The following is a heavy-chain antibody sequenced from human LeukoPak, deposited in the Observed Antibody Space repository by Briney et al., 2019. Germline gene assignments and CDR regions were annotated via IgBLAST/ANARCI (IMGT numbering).Heavy chain of an antibody. Sequence: GESLKISCKGSGCRFTSYWIGWVRQMPGKGLEWMGIIYPGDSDTRYSPSFQGQVTISADKSISTAYLQWSSLKASDTAMYYCARRPRTEKGMPAGFDYWGPGTLVTVSS. CDR3: ARRPRTEKGMPAGFDY. D-gene: IGHD6-13*01. CDR2: IYPGDSDT. V-gene: IGHV5-51*01. CDR1: GCRFTSYW. J-gene: IGHJ4*02.